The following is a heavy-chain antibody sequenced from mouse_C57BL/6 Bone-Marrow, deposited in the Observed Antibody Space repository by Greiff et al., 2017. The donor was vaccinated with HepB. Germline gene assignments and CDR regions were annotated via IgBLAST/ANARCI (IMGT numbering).Heavy chain of an antibody. CDR2: INPSNGGT. J-gene: IGHJ1*03. CDR1: GYTFTSYW. D-gene: IGHD1-1*01. CDR3: ARDGYYGSSYPWYFDV. V-gene: IGHV1-53*01. Sequence: QVQLQQPGTELVKPGASVKLSCKASGYTFTSYWMHWVKQRPGQGLEWIGNINPSNGGTNYNEKFKSKATLTVDKSSSTAYMQLSSLTSEDSAVYYCARDGYYGSSYPWYFDVWGTGTTVTVSS.